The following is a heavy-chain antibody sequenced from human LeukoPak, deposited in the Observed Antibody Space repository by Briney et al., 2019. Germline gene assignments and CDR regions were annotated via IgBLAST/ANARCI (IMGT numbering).Heavy chain of an antibody. J-gene: IGHJ4*02. CDR2: IHYSGST. D-gene: IGHD1-1*01. V-gene: IGHV4-59*01. Sequence: SETQSLTCTVSGDSIIGYYWSWIRQPPGKGLEWIGYIHYSGSTNYNPSLKSRVTISMDMSRSHFSLRLNSATAADTAVYYCARGERLGPDFWGQGTLVTVSS. CDR1: GDSIIGYY. CDR3: ARGERLGPDF.